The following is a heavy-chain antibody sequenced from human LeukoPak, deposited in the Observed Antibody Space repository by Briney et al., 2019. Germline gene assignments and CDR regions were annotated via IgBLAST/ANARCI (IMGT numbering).Heavy chain of an antibody. CDR3: ARDLTMVRGVPDY. D-gene: IGHD3-10*01. Sequence: GGSLRLSCAASGFTFSSYSMNWVCQAPGKGLEWVSSISSSSSYIYYADSVKGRFTISRDNAKNSLYLQMNSLRAEDTAVYYCARDLTMVRGVPDYWGQGTLVTVSS. V-gene: IGHV3-21*01. J-gene: IGHJ4*02. CDR2: ISSSSSYI. CDR1: GFTFSSYS.